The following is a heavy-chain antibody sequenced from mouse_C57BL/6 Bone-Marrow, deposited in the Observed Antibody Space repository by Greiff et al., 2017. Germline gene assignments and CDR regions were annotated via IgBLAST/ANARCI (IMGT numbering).Heavy chain of an antibody. CDR1: GFTFTDYY. D-gene: IGHD1-1*01. CDR2: IRNKANGYTT. J-gene: IGHJ2*01. V-gene: IGHV7-4*01. CDR3: VKAPRYGSSYFDY. Sequence: DVMLVESGGGLVQPGASLRLSCAASGFTFTDYYMSWVRQPPGKAPEWLALIRNKANGYTTEYTASVKGRFTISRENSQNILYLQMNTLGAEASATYYCVKAPRYGSSYFDYWGQGTTLTVSS.